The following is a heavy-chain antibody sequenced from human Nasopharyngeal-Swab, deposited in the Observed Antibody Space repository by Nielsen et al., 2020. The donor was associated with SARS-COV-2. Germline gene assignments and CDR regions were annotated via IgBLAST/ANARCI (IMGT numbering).Heavy chain of an antibody. Sequence: LRLSCAVSGGSISSGGYSWSWIRQPPGKGLEWIGYIYHSGSTYYNPSLKSRVTISVDKSKNQFSLQLSSVTAADTAVYYCVRSSSWYYFDYWAQGTQVTVSS. J-gene: IGHJ4*02. D-gene: IGHD6-13*01. V-gene: IGHV4-30-2*01. CDR3: VRSSSWYYFDY. CDR2: IYHSGST. CDR1: GGSISSGGYS.